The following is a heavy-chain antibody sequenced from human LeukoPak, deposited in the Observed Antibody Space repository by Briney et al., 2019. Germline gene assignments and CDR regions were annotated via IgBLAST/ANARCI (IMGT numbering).Heavy chain of an antibody. CDR2: IYSGGGT. J-gene: IGHJ4*02. CDR1: DFTFSNNY. D-gene: IGHD4-17*01. V-gene: IGHV3-53*01. Sequence: PGGSLRLSCAASDFTFSNNYMSWVRQAPGKGLEWVSLIYSGGGTYYADSVKGRFTISRDNSKNTLYLQMNSLRAEDTAVYYCARWTTLHFDYWGQGTLVTVSS. CDR3: ARWTTLHFDY.